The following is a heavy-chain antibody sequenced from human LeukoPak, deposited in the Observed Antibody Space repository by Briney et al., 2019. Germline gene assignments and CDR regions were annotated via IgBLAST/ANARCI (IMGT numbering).Heavy chain of an antibody. CDR3: ARGIYESGPRIAAAGTDY. V-gene: IGHV4-34*01. J-gene: IGHJ4*02. D-gene: IGHD6-13*01. CDR1: GGSFSGYY. CDR2: INHSGSA. Sequence: SETLSLTCAVYGGSFSGYYWSWIRPPPGKGLEWIGEINHSGSANYNPSLKSRVTISVDTSKNQFSLKLSSVTAADTAVYYCARGIYESGPRIAAAGTDYWGQGTLVTVSS.